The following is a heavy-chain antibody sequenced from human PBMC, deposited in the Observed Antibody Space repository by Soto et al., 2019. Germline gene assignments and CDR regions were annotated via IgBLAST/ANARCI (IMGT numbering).Heavy chain of an antibody. CDR2: IWYDGSNK. J-gene: IGHJ6*02. CDR3: XXXXGYSGXXSXRFYYGMDV. D-gene: IGHD5-12*01. CDR1: GFTFSSYG. Sequence: QVQLVESGGGVVQPGRSLRLSCAASGFTFSSYGMHWVRQAPGKGLEWVAVIWYDGSNKWYADSVKGRFTISRDNSKNXXXXQXXXXXXXXXXXXXXXXXXGYSGXXSXRFYYGMDVWGQGTTVTVSS. V-gene: IGHV3-33*01.